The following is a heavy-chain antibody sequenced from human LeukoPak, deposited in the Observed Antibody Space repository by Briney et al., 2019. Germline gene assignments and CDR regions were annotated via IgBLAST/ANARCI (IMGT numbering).Heavy chain of an antibody. CDR1: GFTFTTYW. CDR2: ISTDGSDT. CDR3: ARDFKDRGF. Sequence: GGSLRLSCAASGFTFTTYWMHWVRQAPGKGLVWVSGISTDGSDTRYADSVKGRFTISRDNAKNTLYLQMNSLTAVDTAVYYCARDFKDRGFWGQGTLVTVSS. V-gene: IGHV3-74*01. D-gene: IGHD3-10*01. J-gene: IGHJ4*02.